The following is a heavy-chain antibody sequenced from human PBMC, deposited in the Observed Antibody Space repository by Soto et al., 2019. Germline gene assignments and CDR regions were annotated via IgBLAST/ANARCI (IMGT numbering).Heavy chain of an antibody. V-gene: IGHV4-31*03. J-gene: IGHJ4*02. CDR2: IYYSGST. Sequence: SETLSLTCTFSVGSISSGGYYWSWIRQHPGKGLEWIGYIYYSGSTYYNPSLKSRVTISVDTSKNQFSLKLSSVTAADTAVYYCARERLYYYDSSGSFDYWGQGTLVTVSS. D-gene: IGHD3-22*01. CDR3: ARERLYYYDSSGSFDY. CDR1: VGSISSGGYY.